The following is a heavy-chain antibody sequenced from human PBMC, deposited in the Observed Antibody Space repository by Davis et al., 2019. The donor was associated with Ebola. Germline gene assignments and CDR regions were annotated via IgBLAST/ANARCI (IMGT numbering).Heavy chain of an antibody. V-gene: IGHV1-18*01. CDR3: ARGGSYFRYYYGMDV. CDR2: ISAYNGNT. Sequence: SCKASGYTFTSYGISWVRQAPGQGLEWMGWISAYNGNTNYAQKLQGRVTMTTDTSTSTAYMELRSLRSDDTAVYYCARGGSYFRYYYGMDVWGQGTTVTVSS. D-gene: IGHD1-26*01. J-gene: IGHJ6*02. CDR1: GYTFTSYG.